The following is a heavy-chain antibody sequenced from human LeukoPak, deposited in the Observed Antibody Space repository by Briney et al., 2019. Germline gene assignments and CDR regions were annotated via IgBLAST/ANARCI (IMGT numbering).Heavy chain of an antibody. CDR1: GFTFSIYA. Sequence: GGSLRLSCAASGFTFSIYAMSWVRQAPGKGLEWVSAISGSGGSTYYADSVKGRFTISRDNSKNTLYMQMNSLRAEDTAVYYCAKLRDMGASHHFDYWGQGTLVTVSS. CDR2: ISGSGGST. J-gene: IGHJ4*02. V-gene: IGHV3-23*01. CDR3: AKLRDMGASHHFDY. D-gene: IGHD1-26*01.